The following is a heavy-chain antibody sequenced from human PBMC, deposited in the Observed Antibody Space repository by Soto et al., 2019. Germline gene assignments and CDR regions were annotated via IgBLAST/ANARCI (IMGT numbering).Heavy chain of an antibody. V-gene: IGHV5-51*01. Sequence: PGESLKISCKGSGYSFTSCWIGWVRQLPGKGLEWMGIIYPGDSDTRYSPSFQGQVTISADKPISTAYLQWSSLKASDTAMYYCARRKIPSDAFDIWGQGTMVTVSS. CDR2: IYPGDSDT. J-gene: IGHJ3*02. CDR3: ARRKIPSDAFDI. D-gene: IGHD2-2*02. CDR1: GYSFTSCW.